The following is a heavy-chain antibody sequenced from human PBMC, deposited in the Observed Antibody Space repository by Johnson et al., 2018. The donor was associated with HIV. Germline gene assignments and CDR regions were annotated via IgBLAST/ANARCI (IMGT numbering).Heavy chain of an antibody. D-gene: IGHD3-3*01. CDR1: GFTFDDYA. CDR3: AKGRRDFWSGADAFDI. CDR2: ISWNSGSI. V-gene: IGHV3-9*01. Sequence: VQLVESGGGLVQPGGSLRLSCAASGFTFDDYAMHWVRQAPGKGLEWVSGISWNSGSIGYADSVKGRFTISRDNSKNTLYLQMNGLRAEDTAVYYCAKGRRDFWSGADAFDIWGQGTLVTVSS. J-gene: IGHJ3*02.